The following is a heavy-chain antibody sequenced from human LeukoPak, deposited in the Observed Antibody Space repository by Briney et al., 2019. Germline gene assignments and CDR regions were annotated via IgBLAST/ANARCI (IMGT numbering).Heavy chain of an antibody. CDR2: IYYSGST. Sequence: SETLSLTCTASGGSISSYYWSWIRQSPGKGLEWIGYIYYSGSTNYNPSLKSRVTISVDTSKNQFSLKLSSVTAADTAVYYCARYNSGSYYYYYGMDVWGQGTTVTVSS. CDR3: ARYNSGSYYYYYGMDV. CDR1: GGSISSYY. J-gene: IGHJ6*02. V-gene: IGHV4-59*08. D-gene: IGHD1-26*01.